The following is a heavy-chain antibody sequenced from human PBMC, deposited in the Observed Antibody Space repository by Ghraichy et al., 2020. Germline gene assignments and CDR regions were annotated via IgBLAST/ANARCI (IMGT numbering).Heavy chain of an antibody. CDR1: GFTFSSYG. CDR2: ISFDGSYT. D-gene: IGHD3-10*01. J-gene: IGHJ6*02. Sequence: SLRLSCAISGFTFSSYGMHWVRQAPGKGLEWVAVISFDGSYTYYADSVKGRFTISRDNSKNTVYLQMNSLRAEDTAVYYCTRGADQYYYYGLDVWGQGTTVTVSS. CDR3: TRGADQYYYYGLDV. V-gene: IGHV3-30*03.